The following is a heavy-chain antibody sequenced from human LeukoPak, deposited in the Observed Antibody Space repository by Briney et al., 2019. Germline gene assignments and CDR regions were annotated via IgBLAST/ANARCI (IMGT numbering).Heavy chain of an antibody. CDR2: IYRSGGT. Sequence: PSETRSLTCTVSGYSISNGYYWDWIRQPPGRGLEWIGNIYRSGGTNYNPSLKSRVTISVDTSKNQFSLKLSSVTAADTAVYYCARAPSAARVAFDIWGQGTMVTVSS. J-gene: IGHJ3*02. CDR3: ARAPSAARVAFDI. CDR1: GYSISNGYY. V-gene: IGHV4-38-2*02. D-gene: IGHD2-15*01.